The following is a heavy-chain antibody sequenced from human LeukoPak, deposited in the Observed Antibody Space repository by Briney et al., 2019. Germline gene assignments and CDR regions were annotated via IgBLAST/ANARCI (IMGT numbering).Heavy chain of an antibody. CDR3: ARGNPGLAGYYYYYYYMDV. V-gene: IGHV4-59*01. Sequence: KPSETLSLTCTVSGGSISSYYWSWIRQPPGKGLEWIGYIYYSGSTNYNPSLKSRVTISVDTSKNQFSLKLSSVTAADTAVYYCARGNPGLAGYYYYYYYMDVWGKGTTVTVSS. D-gene: IGHD3-16*01. CDR1: GGSISSYY. CDR2: IYYSGST. J-gene: IGHJ6*03.